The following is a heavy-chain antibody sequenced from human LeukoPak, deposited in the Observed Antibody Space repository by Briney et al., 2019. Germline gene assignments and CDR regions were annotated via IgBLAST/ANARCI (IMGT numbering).Heavy chain of an antibody. D-gene: IGHD3-10*01. CDR2: ISYDGSNK. CDR3: AKLSLRIYGSGSYYNR. V-gene: IGHV3-30*04. J-gene: IGHJ5*02. CDR1: GITFSSYA. Sequence: GGSLRLSCAASGITFSSYAMHWVRQAPGKGLEWVAVISYDGSNKYYADSVKGRFTISRDNSKDTLYLQMNSLRAEDTAVYYCAKLSLRIYGSGSYYNRWGQGTLVTVSS.